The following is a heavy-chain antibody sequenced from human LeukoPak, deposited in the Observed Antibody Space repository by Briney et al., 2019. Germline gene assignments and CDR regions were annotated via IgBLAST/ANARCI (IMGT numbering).Heavy chain of an antibody. Sequence: SETLSLTCAVYGGCFSGYYWSWIRQPPGKGLEWIGEINHSGSTNYNPSLKSRVTISVDTSKNQFSLKLSSVTAADTAVYYCAKGIAAAGNPYYYYGMDVWGQGTTVTVSS. D-gene: IGHD6-13*01. CDR1: GGCFSGYY. J-gene: IGHJ6*02. V-gene: IGHV4-34*01. CDR2: INHSGST. CDR3: AKGIAAAGNPYYYYGMDV.